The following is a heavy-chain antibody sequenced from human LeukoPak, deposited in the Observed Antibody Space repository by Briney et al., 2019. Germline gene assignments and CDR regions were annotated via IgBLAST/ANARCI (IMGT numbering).Heavy chain of an antibody. CDR2: FDPEDGEP. V-gene: IGHV1-24*01. CDR3: VTDIRSGWRNY. D-gene: IGHD6-19*01. Sequence: APVKVSCKVSGYTLTESSMHWVGQAPGNGLEWMGGFDPEDGEPIYAQKIQGRVTMTEDTSVHTAYMELRSLRSEDTAVYYCVTDIRSGWRNYWGQGTLITVSS. J-gene: IGHJ4*02. CDR1: GYTLTESS.